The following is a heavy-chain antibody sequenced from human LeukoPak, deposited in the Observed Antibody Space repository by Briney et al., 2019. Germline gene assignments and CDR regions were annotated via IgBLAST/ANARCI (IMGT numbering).Heavy chain of an antibody. J-gene: IGHJ3*02. CDR1: GYTFTGYY. V-gene: IGHV1-2*02. CDR2: INPNSGDT. Sequence: ASVKVSCKASGYTFTGYYMHWVRQAPGQGLEWMGWINPNSGDTSYVRKFQGRVTMTRETSITTAYMELSSLRSDDTAVYYCAREVRAFDIWGQGTMLTVSS. CDR3: AREVRAFDI.